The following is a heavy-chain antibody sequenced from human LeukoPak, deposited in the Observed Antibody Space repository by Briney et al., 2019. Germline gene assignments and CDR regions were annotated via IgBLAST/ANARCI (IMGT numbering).Heavy chain of an antibody. J-gene: IGHJ4*02. CDR3: AKGPLRGTAAAIDY. Sequence: PGGSLRLSCAASGFTFSSYAMHWVRQAPGKGLEWVAVISYDGRNKHYPDSVKGRFTISRDISTDTLWLQMDSLRTEDTAVYYCAKGPLRGTAAAIDYWGQGTPVTVSS. CDR2: ISYDGRNK. CDR1: GFTFSSYA. V-gene: IGHV3-30*04. D-gene: IGHD2-15*01.